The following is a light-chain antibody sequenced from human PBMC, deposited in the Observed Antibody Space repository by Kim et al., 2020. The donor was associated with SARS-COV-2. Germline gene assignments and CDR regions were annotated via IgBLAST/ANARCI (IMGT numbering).Light chain of an antibody. CDR3: GTWDSSLSAGV. Sequence: GQKVPVCCCGSSSNIGKKYVAWYQQRPGTGPKRLIYDNNKRPSGIPDRFSGSKSGASATLGITGLQTGDEADYYCGTWDSSLSAGVFGGGTQLTVL. CDR2: DNN. CDR1: SSNIGKKY. J-gene: IGLJ3*02. V-gene: IGLV1-51*01.